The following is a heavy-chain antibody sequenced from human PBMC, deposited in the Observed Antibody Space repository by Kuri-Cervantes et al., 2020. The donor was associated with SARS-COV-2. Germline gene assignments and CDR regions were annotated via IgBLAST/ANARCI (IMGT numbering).Heavy chain of an antibody. CDR2: ISGSGGST. CDR1: GFTFSSYA. D-gene: IGHD2-2*01. J-gene: IGHJ4*02. V-gene: IGHV3-23*01. CDR3: ARLQRVVVPAASFDY. Sequence: GESLKISCAASGFTFSSYAMSWVRQAPGKGLEWVSAISGSGGSTYYADSVKGRFTISRDNSKNTLYLQMNSLRAADTAVYYCARLQRVVVPAASFDYWGQGTLVTVSS.